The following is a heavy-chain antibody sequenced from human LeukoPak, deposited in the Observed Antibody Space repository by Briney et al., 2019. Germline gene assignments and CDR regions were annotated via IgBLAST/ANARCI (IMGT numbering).Heavy chain of an antibody. V-gene: IGHV1-69*05. CDR1: GGTFSSYA. J-gene: IGHJ3*02. CDR2: IIPIFGTA. D-gene: IGHD5-24*01. CDR3: AREDGYNFSPYGASDI. Sequence: SVKVSCKASGGTFSSYAISWVRQAPGQGLEWMGGIIPIFGTANYAQKFQGRVTITTDESTSTAYMELSSLRSEDTAVYYCAREDGYNFSPYGASDIWGQGTMVTVSS.